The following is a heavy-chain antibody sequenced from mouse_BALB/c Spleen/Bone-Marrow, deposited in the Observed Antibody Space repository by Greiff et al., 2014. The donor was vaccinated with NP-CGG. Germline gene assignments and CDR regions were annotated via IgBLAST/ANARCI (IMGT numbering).Heavy chain of an antibody. V-gene: IGHV2-9*02. CDR3: ARAHYDYVLFDY. CDR2: IWAGGST. D-gene: IGHD2-4*01. Sequence: VQLQQSGPGLVAPSQSLSITCTVSGFSLTTYGVHWVRQPPGKGLEWLGVIWAGGSTNYNSALMSRLSISKDNSKSHVFLRMISLQTDDTAMYYCARAHYDYVLFDYWGQGTTLTVSS. CDR1: GFSLTTYG. J-gene: IGHJ2*01.